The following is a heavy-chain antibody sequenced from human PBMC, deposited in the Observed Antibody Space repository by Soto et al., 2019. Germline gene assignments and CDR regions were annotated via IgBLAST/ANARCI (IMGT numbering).Heavy chain of an antibody. CDR2: MNPNTGNI. J-gene: IGHJ5*02. Sequence: QVELVQSGAEVKKPGASVKVSCQASEDTFTHYDINWVRQATGQGREWMGWMNPNTGNIDYAHKFQGRVTMTRDTSTRTVYMELSSLRSDDTAVYYCVRRVASGHRSWFDPWGQGTLVTVSS. V-gene: IGHV1-8*01. D-gene: IGHD2-21*01. CDR1: EDTFTHYD. CDR3: VRRVASGHRSWFDP.